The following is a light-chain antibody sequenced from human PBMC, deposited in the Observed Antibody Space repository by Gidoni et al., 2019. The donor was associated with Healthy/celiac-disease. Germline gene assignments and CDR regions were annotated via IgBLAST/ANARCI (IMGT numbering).Light chain of an antibody. CDR1: SDINVGSYN. J-gene: IGLJ3*02. V-gene: IGLV5-37*01. CDR2: YYSDSDK. Sequence: QPVLTQPPSSSASPGESASLPGTLPSDINVGSYNIYWDQQKPGSPPRYLLYYYSDSDKCQGSGVPSRFSVSKDASANTGILLISGLQSEDEAYYYCMIWPSNASVFGGGTKLTVL. CDR3: MIWPSNASV.